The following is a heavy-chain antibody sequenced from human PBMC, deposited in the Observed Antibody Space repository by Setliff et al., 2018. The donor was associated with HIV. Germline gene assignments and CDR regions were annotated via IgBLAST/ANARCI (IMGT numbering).Heavy chain of an antibody. CDR2: INAGDDNT. D-gene: IGHD5-12*01. J-gene: IGHJ4*02. CDR3: ARGYTGYDSLHY. V-gene: IGHV1-3*01. CDR1: GYTFSTNA. Sequence: ASVKVSCKAFGYTFSTNAIHWVRQAPGQRLEWMGYINAGDDNTRYSEKFQGRVTITRDTSANTAYMELRSLISDDTAVYYCARGYTGYDSLHYWGQGTLVTVSS.